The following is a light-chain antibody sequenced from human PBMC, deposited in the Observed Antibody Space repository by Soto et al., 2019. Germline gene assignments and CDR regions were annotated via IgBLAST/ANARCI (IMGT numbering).Light chain of an antibody. CDR1: QSVGSG. CDR3: QQRGNWPFT. CDR2: DAS. J-gene: IGKJ3*01. Sequence: EIVLTQSPATLSLSPGQRATLSCRASQSVGSGLAWYQQKPGQAPRLLIYDASNRATGIPTRFSGSGSGTDFTLTISSLEPEDFAVYFCQQRGNWPFTFGPGTKVNIK. V-gene: IGKV3-11*01.